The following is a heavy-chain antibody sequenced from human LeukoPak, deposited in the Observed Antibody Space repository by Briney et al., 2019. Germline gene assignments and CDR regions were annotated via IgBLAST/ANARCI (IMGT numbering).Heavy chain of an antibody. V-gene: IGHV4-39*07. Sequence: SETLSLTCTVSGGSISSSSYYWGWIRQPPGKGLEWIGSIYYSGSTYYNPSLKSRVTISVDTSKNQFSLKLSSVTAADTAVYYCALGVTAMVTDAFDIWGQGTMVTVSS. CDR3: ALGVTAMVTDAFDI. D-gene: IGHD5-18*01. CDR1: GGSISSSSYY. CDR2: IYYSGST. J-gene: IGHJ3*02.